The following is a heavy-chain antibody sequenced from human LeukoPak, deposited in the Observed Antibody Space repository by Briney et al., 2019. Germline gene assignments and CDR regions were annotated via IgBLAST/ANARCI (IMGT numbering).Heavy chain of an antibody. CDR3: AKDREYSYVYDAFDI. D-gene: IGHD5-18*01. Sequence: PGGSLRLSCAASGFTFSSYAMSWVRQGPGKGLEWVSGMSGSGGSTYYADSVKGRFTISRDNSKNTLYLQMNTLRAEDTAVYYCAKDREYSYVYDAFDIWGQGTLVTVSS. J-gene: IGHJ3*02. CDR1: GFTFSSYA. CDR2: MSGSGGST. V-gene: IGHV3-23*01.